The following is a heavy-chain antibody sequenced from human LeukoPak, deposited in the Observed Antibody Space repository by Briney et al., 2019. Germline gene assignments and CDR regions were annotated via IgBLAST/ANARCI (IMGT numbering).Heavy chain of an antibody. V-gene: IGHV3-48*03. CDR2: ITSSGGTI. D-gene: IGHD3-9*01. CDR3: AKEYDILTGYYAFDI. J-gene: IGHJ3*02. CDR1: GFSFSSYE. Sequence: GGSLRLSCAASGFSFSSYEMNWVRQAPGKGLEWVSYITSSGGTIYYADSVKGRFTISRDNSKNTLYLQMNSLRAEDTAVYYCAKEYDILTGYYAFDIWGQGTMVTVSS.